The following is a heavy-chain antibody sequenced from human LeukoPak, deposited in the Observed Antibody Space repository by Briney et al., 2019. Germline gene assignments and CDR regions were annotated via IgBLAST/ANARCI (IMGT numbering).Heavy chain of an antibody. CDR1: GGSISSGDYY. D-gene: IGHD3-22*01. J-gene: IGHJ6*03. V-gene: IGHV4-30-4*08. CDR3: AREAIGPNSSGYYYYMDV. Sequence: PSETLSLTCTVSGGSISSGDYYWSWIRQPPGKGLEWIVYIYYSGSTYYNPSLKSRVTISVDTSKNQFSLKLSSVTAADTAVYYCAREAIGPNSSGYYYYMDVWGKGTTVSVSS. CDR2: IYYSGST.